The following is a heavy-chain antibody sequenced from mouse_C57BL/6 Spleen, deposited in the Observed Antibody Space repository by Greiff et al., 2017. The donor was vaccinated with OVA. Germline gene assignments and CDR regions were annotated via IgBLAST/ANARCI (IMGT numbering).Heavy chain of an antibody. CDR2: IYPGDGDT. J-gene: IGHJ2*01. D-gene: IGHD2-1*01. CDR3: ARGGNYYFDY. V-gene: IGHV1-82*01. CDR1: GYAFSSSW. Sequence: VQRVESGPELVKPGASVKLSCTASGYAFSSSWMNWVKQRPGKGLEWIGRIYPGDGDTNYNGKFKGKATLTADKSSSTAYLQLSSLTSEDSAVYFCARGGNYYFDYWGQGTTLTGSS.